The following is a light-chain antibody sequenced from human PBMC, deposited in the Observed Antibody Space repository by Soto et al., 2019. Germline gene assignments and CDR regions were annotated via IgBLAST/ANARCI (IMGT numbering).Light chain of an antibody. V-gene: IGKV3-20*01. CDR2: GAS. CDR3: QQYNSYWT. J-gene: IGKJ1*01. Sequence: EIVLTQSPGTLSLSPGERATLSCRASQSVSSRYLAWYQQKPGQAPRLLISGASTRATGIPDRFSGSGSGTDFTLTISSLQPDDFATYYCQQYNSYWTFGQGTKVEIK. CDR1: QSVSSRY.